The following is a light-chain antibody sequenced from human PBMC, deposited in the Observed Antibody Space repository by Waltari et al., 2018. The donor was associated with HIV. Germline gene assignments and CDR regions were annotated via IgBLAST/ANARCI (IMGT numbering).Light chain of an antibody. CDR2: EVS. CDR1: SSDVGGYNS. V-gene: IGLV2-8*01. J-gene: IGLJ3*02. CDR3: SSYAGSNWV. Sequence: QSALTPPPSASGSPGQSVPISCTGTSSDVGGYNSVSWYQQHPGKAPKFIIYEVSKRPSGVPDRFSGSKSGNTASLTVSGLQAEDEADYYCSSYAGSNWVFGGGTKLTVL.